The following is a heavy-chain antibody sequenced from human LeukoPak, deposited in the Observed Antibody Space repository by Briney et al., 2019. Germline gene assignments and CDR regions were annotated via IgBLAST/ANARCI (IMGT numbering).Heavy chain of an antibody. D-gene: IGHD3-22*01. CDR2: ISYDGSNK. CDR3: ARGPIWYDSSGYYPPTGY. V-gene: IGHV3-30-3*01. CDR1: AFTFSSYA. J-gene: IGHJ4*02. Sequence: PGRSLRLHCDASAFTFSSYAMHWVRQAPGKGLEWVAVISYDGSNKYYADSVKGRFTISRDNSKNTLYLQMNSLRAEDTAVYYCARGPIWYDSSGYYPPTGYWGQGTLVTVSS.